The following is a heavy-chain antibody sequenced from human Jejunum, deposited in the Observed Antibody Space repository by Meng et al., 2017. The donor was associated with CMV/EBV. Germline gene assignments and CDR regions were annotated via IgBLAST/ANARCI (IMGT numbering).Heavy chain of an antibody. CDR3: ARDGSSGSFYPFDY. D-gene: IGHD3-10*01. CDR1: GGSISSTNYY. V-gene: IGHV4-39*07. J-gene: IGHJ4*02. Sequence: GGSISSTNYYWGWIRQPPGKGLEWIGSIYYDGTTYYNPSLKSRVTISITTSRNQFSLRLTSMTAADTAIYYCARDGSSGSFYPFDYWGRGALVTVSS. CDR2: IYYDGTT.